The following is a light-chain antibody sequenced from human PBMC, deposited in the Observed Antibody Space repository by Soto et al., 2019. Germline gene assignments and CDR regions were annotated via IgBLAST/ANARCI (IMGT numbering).Light chain of an antibody. CDR3: SSYTSSSTPYV. CDR1: SSDVGGYNY. J-gene: IGLJ1*01. Sequence: QSVLTQPDSVSGSPGQSITISCTGTSSDVGGYNYVSWYQQNPGKAPKLMIYDVSNRPSGVSNRFSGDKSINTASLTISGLPVEDDSDYYCSSYTSSSTPYVSGTGTKLTVL. CDR2: DVS. V-gene: IGLV2-14*01.